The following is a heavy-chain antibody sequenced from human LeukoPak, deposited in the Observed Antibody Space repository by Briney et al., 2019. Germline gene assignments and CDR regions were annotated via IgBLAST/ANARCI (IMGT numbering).Heavy chain of an antibody. V-gene: IGHV3-23*01. CDR3: AKTGTEEGYGIYFDH. CDR1: GFSFSSYV. D-gene: IGHD5-24*01. J-gene: IGHJ4*02. Sequence: GGSLRLSCAASGFSFSSYVMSWVRQAPGKGLEWVSTVSASGRATYYADSVKGRFTVSRDNSKNTVFLQMSSPRAEDTAVYYCAKTGTEEGYGIYFDHWGQGTLVTVSS. CDR2: VSASGRAT.